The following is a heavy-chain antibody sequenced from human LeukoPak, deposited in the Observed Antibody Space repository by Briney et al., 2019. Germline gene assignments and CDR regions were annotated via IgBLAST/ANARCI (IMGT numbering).Heavy chain of an antibody. CDR2: IYYSGST. CDR3: ARDQYNPYYYDSSGYYYHPEGYGMDV. Sequence: PSETLSLTCTVSGGSISSYYWSWIRQPPGKGLEWIGYIYYSGSTNYNPSLKSRVTISVDTSKNQFSLKLSSVTAADTAVYYCARDQYNPYYYDSSGYYYHPEGYGMDVWGQGTTVTVSS. CDR1: GGSISSYY. V-gene: IGHV4-59*01. J-gene: IGHJ6*02. D-gene: IGHD3-22*01.